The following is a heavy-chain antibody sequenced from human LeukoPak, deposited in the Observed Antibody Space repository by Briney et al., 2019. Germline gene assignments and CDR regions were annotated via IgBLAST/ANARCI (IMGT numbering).Heavy chain of an antibody. V-gene: IGHV3-7*03. Sequence: GGSLRLSCVASRFQFSSYAMSWVRQAPGKGLEWVANIRQDGDTKYYVDSVKGRFIISRDNAMNSLYLQMNSLRAEDTAIYYCARSLPYGTTWYGRSDFWGQGTLVTVSS. CDR3: ARSLPYGTTWYGRSDF. D-gene: IGHD6-13*01. J-gene: IGHJ4*02. CDR2: IRQDGDTK. CDR1: RFQFSSYA.